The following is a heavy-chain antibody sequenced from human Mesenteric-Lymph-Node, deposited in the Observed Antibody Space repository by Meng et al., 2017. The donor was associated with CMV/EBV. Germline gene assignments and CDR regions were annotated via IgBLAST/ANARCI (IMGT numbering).Heavy chain of an antibody. CDR1: GGSFSGYY. Sequence: TLSLTCAVYGGSFSGYYWNWIRQPPGKGLEWIGEINHSGSTNYNPSLKSRVTISVDTSKNQFSLKLSSVTAADTAVYYCARIGTGTYWGQGTLVTVSS. V-gene: IGHV4-34*01. D-gene: IGHD1-1*01. CDR2: INHSGST. J-gene: IGHJ4*02. CDR3: ARIGTGTY.